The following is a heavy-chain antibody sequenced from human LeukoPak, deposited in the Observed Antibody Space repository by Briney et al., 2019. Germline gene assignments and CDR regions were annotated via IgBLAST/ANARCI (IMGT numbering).Heavy chain of an antibody. CDR2: INHNGNVN. CDR1: GFTFSSYW. D-gene: IGHD3-16*01. J-gene: IGHJ6*02. CDR3: ARGGGLDV. V-gene: IGHV3-7*03. Sequence: GGSLRLSCAASGFTFSSYWMNWARQAPGKGLEWVASINHNGNVNYYVDSVKGRFTISRDNAKNSLYLHMSNLRAEDTAVYFCARGGGLDVWGQGATVTVSS.